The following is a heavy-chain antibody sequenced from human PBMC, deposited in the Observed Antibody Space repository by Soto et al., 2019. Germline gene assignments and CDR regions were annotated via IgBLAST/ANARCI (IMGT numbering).Heavy chain of an antibody. CDR2: IYPGDSDT. D-gene: IGHD2-21*01. Sequence: LKISCEGSGYSFSHYWIAWVRQVPGKGLELMGIIYPGDSDTRYSPSFQGQVTISADKSISTAYLQWSSLKASDTATYYCATVMATTLPYYFDYWGQGTLVTVSS. CDR1: GYSFSHYW. J-gene: IGHJ4*02. CDR3: ATVMATTLPYYFDY. V-gene: IGHV5-51*01.